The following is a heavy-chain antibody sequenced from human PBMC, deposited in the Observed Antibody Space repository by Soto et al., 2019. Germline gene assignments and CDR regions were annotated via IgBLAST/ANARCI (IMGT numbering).Heavy chain of an antibody. D-gene: IGHD6-19*01. V-gene: IGHV3-33*01. CDR1: GFTFSSYG. Sequence: GGSLRLSCAASGFTFSSYGMHWVRQAPGKGLEWVAVIWYDGSNKYYADSVKGRFTISRDNSKNTLYLQMNSLRAEDTAVYYCARTTTRYSSGWPDPPGYWGQGTLVTVSS. CDR2: IWYDGSNK. J-gene: IGHJ4*02. CDR3: ARTTTRYSSGWPDPPGY.